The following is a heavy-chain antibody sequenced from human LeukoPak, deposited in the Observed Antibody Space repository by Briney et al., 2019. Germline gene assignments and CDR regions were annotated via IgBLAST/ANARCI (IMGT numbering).Heavy chain of an antibody. J-gene: IGHJ6*03. V-gene: IGHV4-34*01. CDR1: GGSFNAYYYY. D-gene: IGHD1-1*01. Sequence: SETLSLTCAVYGGSFNAYYYYWSWIRHPPGKGLEWIGELSHSGSTDYNPSLKSRVSISVDTSKNQFSLRLSSVTAADTAVYYCARGVDKSATFYYYYYIDVWGKGTTGTVSS. CDR3: ARGVDKSATFYYYYYIDV. CDR2: LSHSGST.